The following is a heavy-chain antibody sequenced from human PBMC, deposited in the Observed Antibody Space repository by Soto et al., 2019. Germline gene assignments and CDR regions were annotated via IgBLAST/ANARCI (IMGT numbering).Heavy chain of an antibody. CDR1: GFTFSSCW. CDR2: IKQDGSEK. V-gene: IGHV3-7*01. Sequence: EVQLVESGGGLVQPGGSLRLSCAASGFTFSSCWMSWVRQAPEKGLEWVANIKQDGSEKYYVDSVKGRFTISRDNAKNSLYLQMNSLRAEDTAVYYCARQRGIMYYFGSGFDPWGQGTLVTVSS. CDR3: ARQRGIMYYFGSGFDP. D-gene: IGHD3-10*01. J-gene: IGHJ5*02.